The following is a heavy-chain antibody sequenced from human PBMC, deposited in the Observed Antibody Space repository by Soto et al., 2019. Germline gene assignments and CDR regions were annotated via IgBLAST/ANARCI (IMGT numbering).Heavy chain of an antibody. CDR2: IYYSGST. CDR1: GGSISSGAYY. J-gene: IGHJ4*02. D-gene: IGHD4-17*01. CDR3: ARDNYGDTYYFDY. Sequence: SETLSLTCTVSGGSISSGAYYWSWVRQPPGRGLEWIGYIYYSGSTYYNPSLKSRVTISVDTSKNQFSLKLSSVTATDTAVYYCARDNYGDTYYFDYWGQETLVTVSS. V-gene: IGHV4-30-4*01.